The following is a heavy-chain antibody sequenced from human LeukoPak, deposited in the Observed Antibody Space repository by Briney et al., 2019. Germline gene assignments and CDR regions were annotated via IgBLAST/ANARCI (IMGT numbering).Heavy chain of an antibody. D-gene: IGHD3-3*01. J-gene: IGHJ4*02. V-gene: IGHV1-2*02. CDR1: GYTFTGFY. Sequence: GASVKVSCKTSGYTFTGFYLHWVRQAPGQGLEWMGWINPNSGDTKYSQKFQGRVTMTGDSSISTGYMELSSLRSDDTAVYFCVRVSPYHFRLDSWGQGALVTVSS. CDR3: VRVSPYHFRLDS. CDR2: INPNSGDT.